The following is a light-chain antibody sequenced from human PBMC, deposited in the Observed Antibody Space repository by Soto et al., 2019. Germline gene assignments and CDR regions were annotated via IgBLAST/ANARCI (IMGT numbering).Light chain of an antibody. Sequence: EIVLTQSPGTLSLSPGERATLSCRASQSVSSSYLAWYQQKPGQAPRLLIYGASSRATGIPDRFSGSGSWTDIPRTISRLEPEDFAVYYCQQYGSSPPITFGQGTRLEIK. CDR2: GAS. CDR1: QSVSSSY. J-gene: IGKJ5*01. CDR3: QQYGSSPPIT. V-gene: IGKV3-20*01.